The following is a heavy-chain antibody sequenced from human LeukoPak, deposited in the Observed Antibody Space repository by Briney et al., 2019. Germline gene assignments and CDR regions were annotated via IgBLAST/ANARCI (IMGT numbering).Heavy chain of an antibody. V-gene: IGHV5-51*01. J-gene: IGHJ3*02. CDR2: IYPGDSDT. CDR3: ARRGYCSSTSCSYQTFDI. CDR1: GYSFTSYW. Sequence: GESLKISCKGSGYSFTSYWIGWVRQMPGKGLEWMGIIYPGDSDTRYSPSFQGQVTISADKSISTAYLQWSSLKASDTAMYYCARRGYCSSTSCSYQTFDIWGQGTMVTVSS. D-gene: IGHD2-2*01.